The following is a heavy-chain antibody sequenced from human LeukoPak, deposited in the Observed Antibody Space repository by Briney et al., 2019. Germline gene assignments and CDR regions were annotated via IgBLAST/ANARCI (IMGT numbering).Heavy chain of an antibody. D-gene: IGHD4-17*01. J-gene: IGHJ4*02. CDR3: ARDGDYYFDY. Sequence: GASVKVSCKASGGAFSSYAIAWVRQAPGQGLEWMGGIIPLFGTANYAQKFQGRVTITAHKSTNTAYMELSSLRSEDTAVYYCARDGDYYFDYWGQGTLVTVSS. V-gene: IGHV1-69*06. CDR1: GGAFSSYA. CDR2: IIPLFGTA.